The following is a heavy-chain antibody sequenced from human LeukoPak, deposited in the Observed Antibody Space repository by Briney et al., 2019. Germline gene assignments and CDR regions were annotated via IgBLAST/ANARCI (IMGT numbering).Heavy chain of an antibody. CDR2: INPNSGGT. CDR3: ASSARVGHRFFDY. CDR1: GYTFTGYY. Sequence: ASVKVSCKASGYTFTGYYMHWVGQAPGQGLEWMGWINPNSGGTNYAQKFQGRVTMTRDTAISTAYMELSRLRSDDTAVYYCASSARVGHRFFDYWGQGTLVTVSS. J-gene: IGHJ4*02. D-gene: IGHD1-26*01. V-gene: IGHV1-2*02.